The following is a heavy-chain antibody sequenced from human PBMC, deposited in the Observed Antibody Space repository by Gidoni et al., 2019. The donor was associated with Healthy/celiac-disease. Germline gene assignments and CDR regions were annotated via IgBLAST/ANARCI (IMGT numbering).Heavy chain of an antibody. Sequence: QVQLVQSGAEVKKPGASVKVSCKASGYTFPSYGISWVRQAPGQGLEWMGWISAYNGNTNYAQKLQGRVTMTTDTSTSTAYMELRSLRSDDTAVYYCARRYSSGWSRWAGGMDVWGQGTTVTVSS. CDR3: ARRYSSGWSRWAGGMDV. CDR1: GYTFPSYG. J-gene: IGHJ6*02. CDR2: ISAYNGNT. D-gene: IGHD6-19*01. V-gene: IGHV1-18*01.